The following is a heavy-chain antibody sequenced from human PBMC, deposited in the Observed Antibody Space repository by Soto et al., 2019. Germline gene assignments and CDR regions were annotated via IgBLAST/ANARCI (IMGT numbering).Heavy chain of an antibody. CDR3: ASGQIAAVPY. CDR1: GFTFSSYA. V-gene: IGHV3-30-3*01. CDR2: ISYDGSNK. D-gene: IGHD6-6*01. J-gene: IGHJ4*02. Sequence: QVQLVESGGGVVQPGRSLRLSCAASGFTFSSYAMHWVRQAPGKGLEWVAVISYDGSNKYYADSVKGRFTISRDNSKNTLYLQMNSLRAEDTAVYYCASGQIAAVPYWGQGTLVTVSS.